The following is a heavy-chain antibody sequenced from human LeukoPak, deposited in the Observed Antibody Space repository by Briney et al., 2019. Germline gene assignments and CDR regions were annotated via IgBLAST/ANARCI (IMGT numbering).Heavy chain of an antibody. D-gene: IGHD2-2*01. J-gene: IGHJ4*02. V-gene: IGHV3-11*04. CDR3: AKDLRHIVVVPAANDY. Sequence: GGSLRLSCAASGFTFSDYYMSWIRQAPGKGLEWISYISSDGTAMYYADSVKGRFTISRDNANNLLILQMNGLRAEDTAVYYCAKDLRHIVVVPAANDYWGQGTLVTVSS. CDR1: GFTFSDYY. CDR2: ISSDGTAM.